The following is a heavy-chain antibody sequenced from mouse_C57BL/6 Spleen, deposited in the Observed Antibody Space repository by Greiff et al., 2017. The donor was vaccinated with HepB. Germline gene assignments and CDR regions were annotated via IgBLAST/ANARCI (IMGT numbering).Heavy chain of an antibody. CDR3: TTGDYERFAY. J-gene: IGHJ3*01. CDR2: IDPEDGDT. D-gene: IGHD2-4*01. Sequence: VHVKQSGAELVRPGASVKLSCTASGFNIKDYYMHWVKQRPEQGLEWIGRIDPEDGDTEYAPKFQGKATMTADTSSNTAYLQLSSLTSEDTAVYYCTTGDYERFAYWGQGTLVTVSA. CDR1: GFNIKDYY. V-gene: IGHV14-1*01.